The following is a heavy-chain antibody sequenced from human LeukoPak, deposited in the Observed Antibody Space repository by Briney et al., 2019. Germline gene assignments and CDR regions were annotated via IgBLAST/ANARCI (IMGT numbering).Heavy chain of an antibody. Sequence: GRSLRLSCAASGFTFSSYGMHWVRQAPGKGLEWVAVISYDGSNKYHADSVKGRFTISRDNSKNTLYLQMNSLRAEDTAVYYCAKEDSFEYSSSWFDYWGQGTLVTVSS. CDR1: GFTFSSYG. CDR3: AKEDSFEYSSSWFDY. J-gene: IGHJ4*02. CDR2: ISYDGSNK. D-gene: IGHD6-13*01. V-gene: IGHV3-30*18.